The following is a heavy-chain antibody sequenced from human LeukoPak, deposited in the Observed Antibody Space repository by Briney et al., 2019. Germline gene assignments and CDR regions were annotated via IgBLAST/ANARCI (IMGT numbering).Heavy chain of an antibody. CDR3: AKNYASGRGVPYGMDV. J-gene: IGHJ6*02. CDR2: ISGISGSTT. V-gene: IGHV3-23*01. CDR1: GFTFGNHA. Sequence: GESLKISCTASGFTFGNHAMRWVRQAPGKGLEWVSAISGISGSTTIYAESVKGRFTVSRDNSKSTLYLQMNSLRVEDTAVYFCAKNYASGRGVPYGMDVWGQGTTVTVAS. D-gene: IGHD3-10*01.